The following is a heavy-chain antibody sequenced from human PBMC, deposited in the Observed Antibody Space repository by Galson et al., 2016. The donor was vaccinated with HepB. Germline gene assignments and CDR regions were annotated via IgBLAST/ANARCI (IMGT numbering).Heavy chain of an antibody. D-gene: IGHD6-13*01. Sequence: SVKVSCKASGGTFDNYAFSWVRQAPGQGLEWVGGLIPIYGTPDYGHKLKGRVTITADTATNTVSLELNGLKSDDTAVYYCAKSNLGMRAAAVNAFDIWGQGTMVPVS. CDR2: LIPIYGTP. V-gene: IGHV1-69*06. J-gene: IGHJ3*02. CDR3: AKSNLGMRAAAVNAFDI. CDR1: GGTFDNYA.